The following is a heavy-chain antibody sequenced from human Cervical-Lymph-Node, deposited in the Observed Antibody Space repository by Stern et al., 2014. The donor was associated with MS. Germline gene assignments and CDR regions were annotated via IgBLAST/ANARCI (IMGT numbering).Heavy chain of an antibody. CDR2: IIPMTEIA. Sequence: VQLVESGAEVKKPGSSVKVSCKSSGDTFSSDAISWVRQAPGQGLEWMGRIIPMTEIANYAQKFQGRVTITADESTRTAYMDLRSLRSDDTAVYYCARGASSWYSDYWGQGTLVTVSS. D-gene: IGHD6-13*01. CDR3: ARGASSWYSDY. V-gene: IGHV1-69*09. CDR1: GDTFSSDA. J-gene: IGHJ4*02.